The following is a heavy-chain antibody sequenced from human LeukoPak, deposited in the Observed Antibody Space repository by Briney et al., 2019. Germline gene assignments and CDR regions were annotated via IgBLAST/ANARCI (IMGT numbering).Heavy chain of an antibody. V-gene: IGHV3-74*01. CDR1: GFTFSNYW. CDR3: ARDLYYYDTSGYFY. D-gene: IGHD3-22*01. Sequence: GGSLRLSCAASGFTFSNYWMHWVRQAPGKGLVWVSRINRDGRSTNYADSVKGRFTISRDNAKNTVFLQMNSLRAEDTAVYYCARDLYYYDTSGYFYWGQGTLVTVSS. CDR2: INRDGRST. J-gene: IGHJ4*02.